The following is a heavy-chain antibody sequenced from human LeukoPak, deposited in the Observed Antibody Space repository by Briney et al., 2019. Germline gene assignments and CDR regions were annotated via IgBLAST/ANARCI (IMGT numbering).Heavy chain of an antibody. Sequence: PSETLSLTCTVSGGSISSYYWSWIRQPPGKGLEYIGYIYYSGNTNSNPSLNSRVIISVDTSKNQFSLKLSSVTAADTAVYYCARRGSGASLEYYFDLWGRGTLVTVSS. CDR3: ARRGSGASLEYYFDL. CDR1: GGSISSYY. J-gene: IGHJ2*01. D-gene: IGHD1-14*01. CDR2: IYYSGNT. V-gene: IGHV4-59*08.